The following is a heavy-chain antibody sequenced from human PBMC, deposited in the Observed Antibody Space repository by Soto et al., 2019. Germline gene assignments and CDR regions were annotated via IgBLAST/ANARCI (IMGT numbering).Heavy chain of an antibody. Sequence: SETLSLTCTVSGGSMRSGSYYWSWIRQHPGKGLEWIGYIYYSGSAYYNPSLQSRVTISVDTSMNQFSLMLNSVTAADTAVYYCARIDHSTRGQWSFSYYFDSWGQGTLVTVYS. V-gene: IGHV4-31*03. CDR3: ARIDHSTRGQWSFSYYFDS. CDR1: GGSMRSGSYY. D-gene: IGHD3-22*01. J-gene: IGHJ4*02. CDR2: IYYSGSA.